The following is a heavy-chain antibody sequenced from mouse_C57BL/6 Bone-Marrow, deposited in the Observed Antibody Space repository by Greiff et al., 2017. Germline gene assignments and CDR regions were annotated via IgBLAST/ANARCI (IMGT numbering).Heavy chain of an antibody. CDR3: ASSYYDYDEYFDV. CDR1: GYTFTSYW. J-gene: IGHJ1*03. CDR2: IDPSDSYT. D-gene: IGHD2-4*01. Sequence: QVQLQQSGAELVMPGASVKLSCKASGYTFTSYWMHWVKQRPGQGLEWIGEIDPSDSYTNYNQKFKGKSTLTVEKSSSTAYMQLSSLTSEDSAVYYCASSYYDYDEYFDVWGTGTTVTVSS. V-gene: IGHV1-69*01.